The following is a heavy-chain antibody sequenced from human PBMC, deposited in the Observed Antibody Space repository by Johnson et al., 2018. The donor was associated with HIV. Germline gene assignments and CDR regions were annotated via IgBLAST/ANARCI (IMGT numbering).Heavy chain of an antibody. CDR1: GFTFSSYW. CDR3: AKAGPREYSSSLDAFDI. J-gene: IGHJ3*02. CDR2: IKHDGSEK. Sequence: VQLVESGGGLVQPGGSLRLSCAASGFTFSSYWMSWVRQAPGKGLEWVANIKHDGSEKYYVDSVKGRFTISRDNAKNSLYLQMNSLRAEDTALYYCAKAGPREYSSSLDAFDIWGQGTMVTVSS. D-gene: IGHD6-6*01. V-gene: IGHV3-7*05.